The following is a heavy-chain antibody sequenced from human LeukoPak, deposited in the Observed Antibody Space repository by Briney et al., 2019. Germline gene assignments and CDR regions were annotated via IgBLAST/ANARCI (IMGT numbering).Heavy chain of an antibody. CDR2: INPNNGGT. CDR1: GYSFTVYY. V-gene: IGHV1-2*02. J-gene: IGHJ5*02. D-gene: IGHD2-21*01. CDR3: ARADRLHGGPYLIGP. Sequence: ASVKVSCKTSGYSFTVYYLHWVRQAPGQGLEWMRWINPNNGGTSSAQKFQGRVTMTRDTSITTVYMEVTWLTSDDTAIYYCARADRLHGGPYLIGPWGQGTLVTVSS.